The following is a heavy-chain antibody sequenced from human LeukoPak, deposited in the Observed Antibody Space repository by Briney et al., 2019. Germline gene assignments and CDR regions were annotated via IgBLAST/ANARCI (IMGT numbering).Heavy chain of an antibody. D-gene: IGHD3-9*01. Sequence: KPSQTLSLTCAVSGYSISSGYYWGWIRQHPGKGLEWIGSIYHSGSTYYNPSLKSRVTISVDTSKNQFSLKLSSVTAADTAVYYCARGGFYYDILTGYLTWGQGTLVTVSS. J-gene: IGHJ5*02. CDR3: ARGGFYYDILTGYLT. CDR1: GYSISSGYY. V-gene: IGHV4-38-2*01. CDR2: IYHSGST.